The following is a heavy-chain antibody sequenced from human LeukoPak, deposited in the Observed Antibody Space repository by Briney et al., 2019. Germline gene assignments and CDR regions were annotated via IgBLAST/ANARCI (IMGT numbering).Heavy chain of an antibody. J-gene: IGHJ4*02. CDR1: GGSISSGGYY. CDR3: ARDFRRYYDSSGSDY. CDR2: IYYSGST. D-gene: IGHD3-22*01. V-gene: IGHV4-31*03. Sequence: SETLSLTCTVSGGSISSGGYYWSWIRQHPGKGLEWIGYIYYSGSTYYNPSLKSRVTISVDTSKNQFSLKLSSVTAADTAVYYCARDFRRYYDSSGSDYWGQGTLVTVSS.